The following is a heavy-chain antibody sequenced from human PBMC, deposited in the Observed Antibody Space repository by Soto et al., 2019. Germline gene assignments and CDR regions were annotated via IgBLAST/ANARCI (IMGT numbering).Heavy chain of an antibody. V-gene: IGHV3-11*03. CDR1: GFTFSDYH. CDR3: TVSRWAARAYYYYYGMDV. J-gene: IGHJ6*02. CDR2: IYTSSTYT. Sequence: GGSLRLSCAASGFTFSDYHMAWIRQPPGKGLEWVSYIYTSSTYTNYADSVKGRFTISRDDSRNTLDLQMNSLKTEDTGVYYCTVSRWAARAYYYYYGMDVWGQGATVTVSS. D-gene: IGHD6-6*01.